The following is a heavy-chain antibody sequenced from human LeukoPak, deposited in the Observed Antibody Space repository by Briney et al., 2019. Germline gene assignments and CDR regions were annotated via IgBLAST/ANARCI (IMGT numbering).Heavy chain of an antibody. CDR2: IYHSGST. CDR3: ARRLARRGYGDYCDY. D-gene: IGHD4-17*01. CDR1: GGSISGYY. Sequence: SETLSLTCTVSGGSISGYYWSWIRQPPGKGLEWIGYIYHSGSTNYNPSLRSRVTISVDTSKNQFSLKLSSVTAADTAVYYCARRLARRGYGDYCDYWGQGTLVTVSS. V-gene: IGHV4-59*08. J-gene: IGHJ4*02.